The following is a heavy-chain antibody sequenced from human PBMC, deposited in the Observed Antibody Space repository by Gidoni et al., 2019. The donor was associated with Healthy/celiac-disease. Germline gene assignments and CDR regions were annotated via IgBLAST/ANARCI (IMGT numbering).Heavy chain of an antibody. J-gene: IGHJ5*02. CDR3: ARGVGEGYIVATGAFDP. V-gene: IGHV3-30-3*01. CDR1: GFTFSRYP. D-gene: IGHD5-12*01. Sequence: QVQLVESGGGVVQPGRSLRLSCAASGFTFSRYPMHWVRQAPGKGLEWVAVISYDGSNKYYADSVKGRFTISRDNSKNTLYLQMNSLRAEDTAVYYCARGVGEGYIVATGAFDPWGQGTLVTVSS. CDR2: ISYDGSNK.